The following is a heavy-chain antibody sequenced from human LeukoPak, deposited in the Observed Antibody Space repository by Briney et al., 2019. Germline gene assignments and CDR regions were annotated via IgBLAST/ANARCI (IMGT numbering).Heavy chain of an antibody. CDR3: ARGDPLWFGEGGVDY. V-gene: IGHV4-59*01. CDR1: GGSLSSYY. CDR2: IYYSGST. Sequence: SETLSLTCTVSGGSLSSYYWSWIRQPPGKGLEWIGYIYYSGSTNYNPSLKSRVTISVDTSKNQFSLKLSSVTAADTAVYYCARGDPLWFGEGGVDYWGQGTLVTVSS. J-gene: IGHJ4*02. D-gene: IGHD3-10*01.